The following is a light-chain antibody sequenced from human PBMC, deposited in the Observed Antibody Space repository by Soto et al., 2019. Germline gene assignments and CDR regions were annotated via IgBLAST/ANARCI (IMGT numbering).Light chain of an antibody. CDR2: TAA. CDR1: QILLHITGETF. V-gene: IGKV2-29*02. CDR3: QQFYAFPRT. Sequence: VMTQTPLSLSVAPGQPASISCKSSQILLHITGETFLFWYLQKPGRAPNLLIYTAATLQGGVPSRFSGSGSGTEFTLTITSLQAEDFATYYCQQFYAFPRTFGQGTKVDI. J-gene: IGKJ1*01.